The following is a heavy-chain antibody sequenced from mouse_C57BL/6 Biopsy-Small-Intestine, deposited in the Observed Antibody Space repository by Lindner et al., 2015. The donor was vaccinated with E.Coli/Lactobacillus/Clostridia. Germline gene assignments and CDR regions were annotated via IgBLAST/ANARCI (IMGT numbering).Heavy chain of an antibody. V-gene: IGHV1-78*01. D-gene: IGHD1-1*01. Sequence: VQLQESGAELVKPGASVKISCKVSGYTFSDHSIHWMKQRPEQGLEWIGYIYPRDGNTDYIEKFRDKATLTADKSSSTAYMQLNSLTSEDSAVYFCARGGLYGSRGPFAYWGQGTLVTVSA. CDR1: GYTFSDHS. CDR3: ARGGLYGSRGPFAY. J-gene: IGHJ3*01. CDR2: IYPRDGNT.